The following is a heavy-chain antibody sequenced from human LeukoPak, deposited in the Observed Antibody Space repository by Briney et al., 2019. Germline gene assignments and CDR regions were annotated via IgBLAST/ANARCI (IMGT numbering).Heavy chain of an antibody. CDR1: GGSISNYY. V-gene: IGHV4-59*01. J-gene: IGHJ4*02. CDR2: IYYSGNT. CDR3: ARHDSSGYTYLYY. D-gene: IGHD3-22*01. Sequence: SETLSLTCTVSGGSISNYYWNWIRQPPGKGLEWIGYIYYSGNTNYNPSLKSRVTISVDTSENQFSLKLTSVTAADTAVYYCARHDSSGYTYLYYWGQGTLVTVSS.